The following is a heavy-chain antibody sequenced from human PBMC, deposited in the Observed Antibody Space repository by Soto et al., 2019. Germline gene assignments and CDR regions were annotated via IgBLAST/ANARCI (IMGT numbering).Heavy chain of an antibody. D-gene: IGHD4-17*01. V-gene: IGHV2-5*02. J-gene: IGHJ6*03. CDR1: GFSLSTSGVG. CDR3: ARYMTTVTFYYYYYMDV. CDR2: IFWDDDK. Sequence: QITLKESGPTLVNPTQTLTLTCTFSGFSLSTSGVGVGWIRQPPGKALEWLALIFWDDDKRYSPSLKSRLTITKDTSKNQVVLTMTNMDPVDTATYYCARYMTTVTFYYYYYMDVWGKGTTVTVSS.